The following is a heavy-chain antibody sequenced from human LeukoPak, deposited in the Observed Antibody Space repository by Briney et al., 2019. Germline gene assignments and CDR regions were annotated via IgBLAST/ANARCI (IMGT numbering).Heavy chain of an antibody. CDR2: ISSTGGST. D-gene: IGHD4-11*01. CDR1: GFXFSSYA. Sequence: GGSLRLSCSASGFXFSSYAIHWVRQAPGKGLEYVSAISSTGGSTYYADSVKGRFTISRDNSKNTLYLQMSSLRAEDTSVYYCVKAPRTTVVGFDIWGQGTMVTVSS. J-gene: IGHJ3*02. CDR3: VKAPRTTVVGFDI. V-gene: IGHV3-64D*09.